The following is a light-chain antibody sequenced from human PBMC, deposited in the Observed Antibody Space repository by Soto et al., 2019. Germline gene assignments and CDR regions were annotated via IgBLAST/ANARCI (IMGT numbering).Light chain of an antibody. CDR3: SANTTSIARYV. CDR1: SSDVGEYKY. J-gene: IGLJ1*01. Sequence: QSALTQPASVSGSLGQSITISCTEISSDVGEYKYVSWYQQHPGTAPKLIIYDVSNRPSGVSNRFSGSKSGSTASLCISGLQVEDGADYYCSANTTSIARYVFGGGTKVTVL. CDR2: DVS. V-gene: IGLV2-14*03.